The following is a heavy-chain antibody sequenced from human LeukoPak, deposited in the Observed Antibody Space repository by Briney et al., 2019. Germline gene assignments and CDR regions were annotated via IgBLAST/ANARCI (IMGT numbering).Heavy chain of an antibody. V-gene: IGHV4-30-4*01. CDR2: IYYSGST. CDR3: ARDSFSELGIFYYYYGMDV. Sequence: PSETLSLTCTVSGGSISSGDYYWSWIRQPPGKGLEWIGYIYYSGSTYYNPSLKSQVTISVDTSKNQFSLKLSSVTAADTAVYYCARDSFSELGIFYYYYGMDVWGKGTTVTVSS. J-gene: IGHJ6*04. CDR1: GGSISSGDYY. D-gene: IGHD7-27*01.